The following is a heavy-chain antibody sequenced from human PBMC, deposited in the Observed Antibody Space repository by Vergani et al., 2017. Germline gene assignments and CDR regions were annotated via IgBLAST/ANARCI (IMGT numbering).Heavy chain of an antibody. Sequence: QVQLQQWGAGLLKPSETLSLTCAVYGGSFSGYYWSWIRQPPGKGLEWIGYIYYSGSTYYNPSLKSRVTISVDTSKNQFSLKLSSVTAADTAVYYCASSIAAAGTFASAQAFDYWGQGTLVTVSS. V-gene: IGHV4-34*01. CDR2: IYYSGST. J-gene: IGHJ4*02. D-gene: IGHD6-13*01. CDR1: GGSFSGYY. CDR3: ASSIAAAGTFASAQAFDY.